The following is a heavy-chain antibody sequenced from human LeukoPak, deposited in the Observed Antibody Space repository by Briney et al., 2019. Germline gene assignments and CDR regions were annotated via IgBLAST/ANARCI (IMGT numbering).Heavy chain of an antibody. CDR2: ISSSGSTI. D-gene: IGHD3-9*01. CDR3: ARVTLVYYMDV. CDR1: RFTFSSYE. V-gene: IGHV3-48*03. J-gene: IGHJ6*03. Sequence: GGSLRLSCAASRFTFSSYEMNWVRQAPGKGLERVSYISSSGSTIYYADSVKGRFTISRDNAKNSLYLQMNSLRAEDTAVYYCARVTLVYYMDVWGKGTTVTISS.